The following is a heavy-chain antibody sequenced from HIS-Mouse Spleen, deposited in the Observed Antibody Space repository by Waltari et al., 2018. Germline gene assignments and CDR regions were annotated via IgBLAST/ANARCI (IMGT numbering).Heavy chain of an antibody. D-gene: IGHD4-17*01. CDR3: ARDYGDNWFDP. CDR2: IYYSGST. CDR1: GGSISSSSYY. J-gene: IGHJ5*02. V-gene: IGHV4-39*07. Sequence: QLQLKESGPGLVKPSETLSLTCTVSGGSISSSSYYWGWIRQPPGKGLEWIGSIYYSGSTYYNPSLKSRVTISVDTSKNQFSLKLSSVTAADTAVYYCARDYGDNWFDPWGQGTLVTVSS.